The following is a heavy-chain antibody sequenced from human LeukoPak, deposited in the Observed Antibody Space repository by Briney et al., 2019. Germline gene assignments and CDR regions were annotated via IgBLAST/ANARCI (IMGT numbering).Heavy chain of an antibody. V-gene: IGHV1-46*01. D-gene: IGHD6-13*01. CDR2: INPSGGST. CDR1: GYIFTSYY. CDR3: ASSIAAAGHNYYYYYYMDV. J-gene: IGHJ6*03. Sequence: ASVKVSCKASGYIFTSYYMHWVRQATGQGLEWMGIINPSGGSTFYAQKFQGRVTMTRDMSTSTVYMELSRLRSDDTAVYYCASSIAAAGHNYYYYYYMDVWGKGTTVTISS.